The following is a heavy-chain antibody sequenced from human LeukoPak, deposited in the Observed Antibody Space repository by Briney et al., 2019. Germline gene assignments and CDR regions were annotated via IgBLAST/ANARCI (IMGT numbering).Heavy chain of an antibody. CDR2: IYTTGSA. J-gene: IGHJ3*02. V-gene: IGHV4-4*07. D-gene: IGHD6-19*01. CDR1: GDSISTYY. CDR3: ARERSIWYSSGWPYDAYDI. Sequence: SETLSLTCAVSGDSISTYYWNWIRQPAGKGLEWIGRIYTTGSADHNPSLKSRITMSVDTFKNHLSLRLSSVTAADTAVYYCARERSIWYSSGWPYDAYDIWGPGTMVTVSS.